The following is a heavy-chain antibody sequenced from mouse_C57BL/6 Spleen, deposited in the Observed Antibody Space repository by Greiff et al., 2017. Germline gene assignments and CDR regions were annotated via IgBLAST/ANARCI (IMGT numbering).Heavy chain of an antibody. J-gene: IGHJ1*03. V-gene: IGHV1-59*01. CDR3: ARSGGTGFYWYFDV. CDR1: GYTFTSYW. D-gene: IGHD1-1*02. CDR2: IDPSDSYT. Sequence: QVQLKQPGAELVRPGTSVKLSCKASGYTFTSYWMHWVKQRPGQGLEWIGVIDPSDSYTNYNQKFKGKATLTVDTSSSTAYMQLSSLTSEDSAVYYCARSGGTGFYWYFDVWGTGTTVTVSS.